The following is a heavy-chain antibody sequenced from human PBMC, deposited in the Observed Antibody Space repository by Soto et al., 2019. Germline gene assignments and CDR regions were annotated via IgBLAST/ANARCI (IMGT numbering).Heavy chain of an antibody. V-gene: IGHV4-31*03. CDR1: SDSMNSGGYY. CDR3: ARRGGSSSGYYYYAMDI. CDR2: IYSNGDT. D-gene: IGHD6-6*01. Sequence: SETLSLTCSVSSDSMNSGGYYWSWIRQHPGKGLEWIGYIYSNGDTYYNPSLKSRVTISVDTSKNQFSLNLTSVTAADTAVYYCARRGGSSSGYYYYAMDIWGQGTTVTVSS. J-gene: IGHJ6*02.